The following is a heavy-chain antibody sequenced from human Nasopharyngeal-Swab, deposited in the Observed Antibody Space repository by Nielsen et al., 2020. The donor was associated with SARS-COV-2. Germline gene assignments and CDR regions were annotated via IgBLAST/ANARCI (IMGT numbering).Heavy chain of an antibody. CDR1: GFTFSDYY. Sequence: GESLKISCAASGFTFSDYYMSWIRQAPGKVLEWVSYISSSGSTIYYADSVKGRFTISRDNAKNSLYLQMNSLRAEDTAVYYCARGRGPWGIAVVEYYYMDVWGKGTTVTVSS. CDR3: ARGRGPWGIAVVEYYYMDV. V-gene: IGHV3-11*01. D-gene: IGHD6-19*01. J-gene: IGHJ6*03. CDR2: ISSSGSTI.